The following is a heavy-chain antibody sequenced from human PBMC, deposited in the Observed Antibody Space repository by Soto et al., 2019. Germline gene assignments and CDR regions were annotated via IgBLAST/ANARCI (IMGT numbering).Heavy chain of an antibody. Sequence: EVQLLESGGGSVQPGGSLRLSCAASGFTFSSYAMSWVRQAPGKGLEWVSAISGSGGSTYYADSVKGRFTISRDNSKNTLYLQMNSLRAEDTAVYYCAKDGEVVVAALLDYWGQGTLVTVSS. CDR1: GFTFSSYA. CDR2: ISGSGGST. D-gene: IGHD2-15*01. V-gene: IGHV3-23*01. J-gene: IGHJ4*02. CDR3: AKDGEVVVAALLDY.